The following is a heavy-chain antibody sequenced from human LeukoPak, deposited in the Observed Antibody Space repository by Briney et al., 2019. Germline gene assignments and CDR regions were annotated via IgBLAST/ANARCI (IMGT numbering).Heavy chain of an antibody. CDR1: GFTFSDYA. V-gene: IGHV3-23*01. Sequence: GGSLRLSCAASGFTFSDYAMSWVRQAPGKGLEWVSAISGSGGSTYYADSVKGRFTISRDNSKNTLYLQMNSLRAEDTAVYYCAKDHRSYGYPYFDYWGQGTLVTVSS. CDR3: AKDHRSYGYPYFDY. CDR2: ISGSGGST. J-gene: IGHJ4*02. D-gene: IGHD5-18*01.